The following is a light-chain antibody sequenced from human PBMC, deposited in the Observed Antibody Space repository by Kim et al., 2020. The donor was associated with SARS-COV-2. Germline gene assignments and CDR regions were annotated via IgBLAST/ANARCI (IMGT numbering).Light chain of an antibody. CDR2: GAS. Sequence: VLTQSPGTLSLSPGDRATLSCRASQSVTSNYLAWYQQKPGHPPRLLIYGASTRATGIPDRFTGSGSGTDFSITISTLEPEDFAVYYCHQYAGSPLYSFGQGTKLEI. J-gene: IGKJ2*03. CDR1: QSVTSNY. V-gene: IGKV3-20*01. CDR3: HQYAGSPLYS.